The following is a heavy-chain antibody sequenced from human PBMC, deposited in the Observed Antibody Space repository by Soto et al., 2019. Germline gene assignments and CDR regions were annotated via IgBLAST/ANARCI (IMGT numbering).Heavy chain of an antibody. CDR3: ARGLDFWSGYYTVRTTINVFDP. D-gene: IGHD3-3*01. CDR2: IYYSGST. Sequence: PSEPLSLTCTVSGGSSGSGGCYWSWIRQHPGKGLEWIGYIYYSGSTYYNPSLKSRVTISVDTSKNQFSLKLSSVTAADTAVYYCARGLDFWSGYYTVRTTINVFDPWGQGTLVTVSS. V-gene: IGHV4-31*03. J-gene: IGHJ5*02. CDR1: GGSSGSGGCY.